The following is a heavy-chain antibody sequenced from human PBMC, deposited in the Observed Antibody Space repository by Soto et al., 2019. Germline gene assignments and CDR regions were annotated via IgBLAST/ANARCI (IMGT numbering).Heavy chain of an antibody. CDR2: INSDGRST. CDR3: ARDRSDTLDY. V-gene: IGHV3-74*01. J-gene: IGHJ4*02. CDR1: GFTFSNSW. Sequence: EVQLVESGGGLVQPGGSLRLSCAASGFTFSNSWMHWVRQAPGKGLVWVSSINSDGRSTNYADSAKGRFTISRDNAKNTLYLQMNSLRAEDTAVYYCARDRSDTLDYWGQGTLVTVSS. D-gene: IGHD5-18*01.